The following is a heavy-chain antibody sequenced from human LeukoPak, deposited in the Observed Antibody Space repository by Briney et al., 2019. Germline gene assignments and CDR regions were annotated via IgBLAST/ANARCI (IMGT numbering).Heavy chain of an antibody. D-gene: IGHD3-16*02. Sequence: KSSETLSLTCTVSGGSISSHYWSWIRQPPGKGLEWIGYIYYSGSTNYNPSLKSRVTISVDTSKNQFSLKLSSVTAADTAVYYCAGADYDYVWGSYRYQEVGYWGQGTLVTVSS. V-gene: IGHV4-59*11. CDR2: IYYSGST. CDR3: AGADYDYVWGSYRYQEVGY. CDR1: GGSISSHY. J-gene: IGHJ4*02.